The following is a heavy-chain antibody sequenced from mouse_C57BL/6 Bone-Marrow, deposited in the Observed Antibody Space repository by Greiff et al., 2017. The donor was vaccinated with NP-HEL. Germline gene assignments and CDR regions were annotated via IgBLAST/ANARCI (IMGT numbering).Heavy chain of an antibody. Sequence: QVQLQQSGPELVKPGASVKISCKASGYTFTDYYINWVKQRPGQGLEWIGWIFPGSGSTYYNEKFKGKATLTVDKSSSTAYMLLSSLTSEDSAVYFCARSAFSTTVVAPLDYWGQGTTLTVSS. CDR2: IFPGSGST. D-gene: IGHD1-1*01. J-gene: IGHJ2*01. CDR1: GYTFTDYY. CDR3: ARSAFSTTVVAPLDY. V-gene: IGHV1-75*01.